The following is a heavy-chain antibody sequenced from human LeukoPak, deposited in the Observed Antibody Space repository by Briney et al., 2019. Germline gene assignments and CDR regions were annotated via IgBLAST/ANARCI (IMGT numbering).Heavy chain of an antibody. V-gene: IGHV3-74*01. CDR2: INTDGSRT. CDR1: GFTFSSYW. D-gene: IGHD3-16*01. Sequence: GGSLRLSCAASGFTFSSYWIHWVRQAPGKGLVWVSRINTDGSRTTYADSVKGRFTIPRDNAKNTVYLQMNSLGAEDTAVYYCARAGDYRFDYWGQGTLVTVSS. CDR3: ARAGDYRFDY. J-gene: IGHJ4*02.